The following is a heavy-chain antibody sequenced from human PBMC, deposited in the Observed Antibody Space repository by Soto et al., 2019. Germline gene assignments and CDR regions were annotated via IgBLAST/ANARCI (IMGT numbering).Heavy chain of an antibody. J-gene: IGHJ5*02. Sequence: ASVKVSCKASGYTFTSYGISWVRQAPGQGLEWMGWISAYNGNTNYAQKLQGRVTMTTDTSTSTAYMELRSLRSDDTAVYYCAKDSGYKQWRTDWFDPWGQGTLVTVSS. CDR1: GYTFTSYG. CDR2: ISAYNGNT. D-gene: IGHD6-19*01. V-gene: IGHV1-18*04. CDR3: AKDSGYKQWRTDWFDP.